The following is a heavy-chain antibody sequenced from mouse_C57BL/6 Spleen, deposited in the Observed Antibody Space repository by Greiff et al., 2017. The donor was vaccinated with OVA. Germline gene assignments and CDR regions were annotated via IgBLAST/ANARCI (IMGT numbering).Heavy chain of an antibody. D-gene: IGHD4-1*01. CDR2: INYDGSST. J-gene: IGHJ1*03. CDR1: GFTFSDYY. CDR3: ARGTGLYWYFDV. Sequence: EVQLVESEGGLVQPGSSMKLSCTASGFTFSDYYMAWVRQVPEKGLEWVANINYDGSSTYYLDSLKSRFIISRDNAKNILYLQMSSLKSEDTATYYCARGTGLYWYFDVWGTGTTVTVSS. V-gene: IGHV5-16*01.